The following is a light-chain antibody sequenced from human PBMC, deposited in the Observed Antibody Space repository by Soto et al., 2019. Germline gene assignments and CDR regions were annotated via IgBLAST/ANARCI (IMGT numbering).Light chain of an antibody. J-gene: IGLJ3*02. CDR3: QSADSSGRV. CDR1: ALPKQY. V-gene: IGLV3-25*02. Sequence: SYELTQPPSVSVSPGQTARITCSGDALPKQYAYWYPQKPGQAPVLVIYKDSERPSGIPERFSGSSSGTTVTLTISGVQAEDEADYYCQSADSSGRVFGGGTKLTVL. CDR2: KDS.